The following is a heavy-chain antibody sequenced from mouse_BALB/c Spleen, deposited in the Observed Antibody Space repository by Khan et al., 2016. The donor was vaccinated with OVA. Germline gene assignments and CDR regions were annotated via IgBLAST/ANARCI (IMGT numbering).Heavy chain of an antibody. CDR2: IWAGGST. Sequence: QVQLKESGPGLVAPSQNLSITCTVSGYSLTRYGVHWVRQPPGKGLEWLGLIWAGGSTNYNWALLSRLSISIDNSTSLVFLRMNSLQTDDTAVYYCARTKYLARYWGQGTTLTVAS. V-gene: IGHV2-9*02. CDR1: GYSLTRYG. J-gene: IGHJ2*01. CDR3: ARTKYLARY. D-gene: IGHD3-3*01.